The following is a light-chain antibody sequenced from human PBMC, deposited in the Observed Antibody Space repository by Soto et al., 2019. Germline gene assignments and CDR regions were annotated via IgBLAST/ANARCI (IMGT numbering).Light chain of an antibody. Sequence: EILLTQSPGTLSLSPGERATLSCRASQSVSSNYLAWYQQKPGQAPRLLIYGPYSRATGIPDRFSASGSGTDFTRTISRLEPEDFAVYYCQQSGSSPPGTFGQGTKLEI. CDR1: QSVSSNY. CDR3: QQSGSSPPGT. CDR2: GPY. J-gene: IGKJ2*02. V-gene: IGKV3-20*01.